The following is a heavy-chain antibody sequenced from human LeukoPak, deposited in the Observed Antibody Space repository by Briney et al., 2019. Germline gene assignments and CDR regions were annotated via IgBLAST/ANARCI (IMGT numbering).Heavy chain of an antibody. CDR2: INPNSGGT. Sequence: ASVKVSCKASGYTYTGYYMHWVRQAPGQGLEWMGWINPNSGGTNYAQKFQGRVTMTRDTSISTAYMELSRLRSDDTAVYYCARALNSYYPYYYYYMDVWGKGTTVTVSS. CDR1: GYTYTGYY. CDR3: ARALNSYYPYYYYYMDV. V-gene: IGHV1-2*02. D-gene: IGHD3-22*01. J-gene: IGHJ6*03.